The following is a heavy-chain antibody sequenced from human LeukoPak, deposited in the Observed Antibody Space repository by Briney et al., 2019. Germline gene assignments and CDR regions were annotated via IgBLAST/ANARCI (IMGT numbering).Heavy chain of an antibody. V-gene: IGHV4-34*01. J-gene: IGHJ2*01. D-gene: IGHD2-21*02. CDR1: GGSFSGYY. CDR2: INHSGST. CDR3: ARAYCGGDCYSPWYFDL. Sequence: PSETLSLTCAVYGGSFSGYYWSWIRQPPGKGLEWIGEINHSGSTNYNPSLKSRVTISVDTSKNQFSLKLSSVTAADTAVYYCARAYCGGDCYSPWYFDLWGRGTLVTVSS.